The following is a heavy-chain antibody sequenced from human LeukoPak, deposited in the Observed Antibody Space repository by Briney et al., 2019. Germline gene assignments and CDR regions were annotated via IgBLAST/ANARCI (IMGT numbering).Heavy chain of an antibody. Sequence: SETLSLTCDVYGGSFRGYYWSWIRQPPGKGLEWIGEINHSGSTNYNPSLKSRVTISVDTSKNQFSLKLSSVTAADTAVYYCARRSPIYDYVWGSYRRTSFFDYWGQGTLVTVSS. J-gene: IGHJ4*02. CDR2: INHSGST. V-gene: IGHV4-34*01. CDR1: GGSFRGYY. CDR3: ARRSPIYDYVWGSYRRTSFFDY. D-gene: IGHD3-16*02.